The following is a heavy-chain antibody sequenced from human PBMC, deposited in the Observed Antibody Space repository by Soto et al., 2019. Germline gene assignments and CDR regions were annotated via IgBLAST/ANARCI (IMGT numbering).Heavy chain of an antibody. J-gene: IGHJ6*02. CDR1: GFTFGDYA. D-gene: IGHD3-3*01. CDR2: IRSKAYGGTT. CDR3: TRATEGYDFWSGYYYYYGMDV. V-gene: IGHV3-49*03. Sequence: GGSLRLSCTASGFTFGDYAMSWFRRAPGKGLEWVGFIRSKAYGGTTEYAASVKGRFTISRDDSKSIAYLQMNSLKTEDTAVYYCTRATEGYDFWSGYYYYYGMDVWGQGTTVTVSS.